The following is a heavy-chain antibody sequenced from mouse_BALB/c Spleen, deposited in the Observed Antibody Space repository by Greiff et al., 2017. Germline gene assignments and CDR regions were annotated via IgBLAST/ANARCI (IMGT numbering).Heavy chain of an antibody. CDR1: GYTFTDYE. J-gene: IGHJ3*01. V-gene: IGHV1-15*01. CDR3: TRVLYCSWFAY. Sequence: QVQLKQSGAELVRPGASVTLSCKASGYTFTDYEMHWVKQTPVHGLEWIGAIDPETGGTAYNQKFKGKATLTADKSSSTAYMQLSSLTSEVSAVYYCTRVLYCSWFAYWGQGTLVTVSA. CDR2: IDPETGGT. D-gene: IGHD2-1*01.